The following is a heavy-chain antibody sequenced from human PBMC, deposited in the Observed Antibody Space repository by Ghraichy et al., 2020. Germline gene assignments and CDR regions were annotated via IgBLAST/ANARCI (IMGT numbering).Heavy chain of an antibody. D-gene: IGHD2-21*02. CDR1: GGTFKNYA. Sequence: SVKVSCKASGGTFKNYAFSWVRRAPGQGLEWMGVITPLFGTSQYTQKFQGRVTITADESTRTTYMELSSLRSEDTAVYYCARTPNSCIGGACSNFYYYYGFDVWGQGTTVTVSS. J-gene: IGHJ6*02. CDR3: ARTPNSCIGGACSNFYYYYGFDV. V-gene: IGHV1-69*13. CDR2: ITPLFGTS.